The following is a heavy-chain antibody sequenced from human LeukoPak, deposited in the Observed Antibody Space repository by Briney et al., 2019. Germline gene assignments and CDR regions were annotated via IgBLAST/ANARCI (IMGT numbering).Heavy chain of an antibody. J-gene: IGHJ6*03. D-gene: IGHD3-10*01. Sequence: SETLSLTCTVSGSSISSYYWSWIRQPPGKGLEWIGYIYYSGSTNYNPSLRSRVTISVDTSKNQFSLKLSSVTAADTAVYYCARGGYYYGSGSDYYMDVWGKGTTVTVSS. V-gene: IGHV4-59*12. CDR2: IYYSGST. CDR1: GSSISSYY. CDR3: ARGGYYYGSGSDYYMDV.